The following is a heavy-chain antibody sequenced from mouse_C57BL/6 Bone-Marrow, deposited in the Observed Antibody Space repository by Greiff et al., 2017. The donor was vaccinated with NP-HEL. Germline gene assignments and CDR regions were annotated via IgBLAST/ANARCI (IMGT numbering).Heavy chain of an antibody. CDR2: IDPENGDT. J-gene: IGHJ2*01. Sequence: EVQLQQSGAELVRPGASVKLSCTASGFNIKDDYMHWVKQRPEQGLEWIGWIDPENGDTEYASKFQGKATRTADTSSNTAYLQLSSLTSEDTAVYYCTTGAFDYWGQGTTLTVSS. V-gene: IGHV14-4*01. CDR3: TTGAFDY. CDR1: GFNIKDDY.